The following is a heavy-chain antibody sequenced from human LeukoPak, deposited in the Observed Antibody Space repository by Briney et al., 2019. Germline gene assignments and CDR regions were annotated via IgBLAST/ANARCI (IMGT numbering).Heavy chain of an antibody. Sequence: ASVKVSCKASGGTFSSSAISWVRQAPGQGLEWMGGIIPIFGTANYAQKFLDRVTISADESTSTAYMELSSLRSEDTAVYYCAKSAAKYYYYYYMDVWGKGTTVTVSS. CDR3: AKSAAKYYYYYYMDV. V-gene: IGHV1-69*13. D-gene: IGHD2-2*01. CDR2: IIPIFGTA. J-gene: IGHJ6*03. CDR1: GGTFSSSA.